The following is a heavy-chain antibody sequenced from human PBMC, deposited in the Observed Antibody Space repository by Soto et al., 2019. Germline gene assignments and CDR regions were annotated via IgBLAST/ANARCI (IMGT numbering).Heavy chain of an antibody. CDR2: IKPDGSEK. J-gene: IGHJ4*02. Sequence: GGSLRLSCAASGFPFSSYWMSWVRQAPGKGLEWVANIKPDGSEKYYVDSVKGRFTISRDNAKTSLYLQMNSLRAKDSALYFCVRGGYFFNDWGQGTLVTVSS. CDR1: GFPFSSYW. V-gene: IGHV3-7*01. CDR3: VRGGYFFND. D-gene: IGHD3-22*01.